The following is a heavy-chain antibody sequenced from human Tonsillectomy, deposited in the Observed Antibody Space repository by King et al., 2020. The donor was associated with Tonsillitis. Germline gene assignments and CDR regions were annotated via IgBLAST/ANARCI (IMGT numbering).Heavy chain of an antibody. CDR2: IGGIGGST. CDR3: AKGRDIIVMVAHYMDV. J-gene: IGHJ6*02. CDR1: GFTFSSYA. Sequence: VQLVESGGGLVQPGGSLRVSCAASGFTFSSYAMNWVRQAPGKGLEWVSGIGGIGGSTNYADSVKGRFTISRDTSKNMLYLQMNSLRAEDTAVYYCAKGRDIIVMVAHYMDVWGQGTPVTVS. V-gene: IGHV3-23*04. D-gene: IGHD2-15*01.